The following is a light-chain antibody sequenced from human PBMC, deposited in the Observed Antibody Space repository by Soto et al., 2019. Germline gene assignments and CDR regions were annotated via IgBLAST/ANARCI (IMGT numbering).Light chain of an antibody. J-gene: IGKJ4*01. V-gene: IGKV3-11*01. CDR2: DAS. Sequence: EIVLTQSPATLSLSPGERATLSCRASQSVSSFLAWYQQKPGQAPRLLIYDASNRATGIPARFSGSGSGTYFTLTISSLEPEDFAVYFCQQRGNWPLTFGGGTKVEIK. CDR3: QQRGNWPLT. CDR1: QSVSSF.